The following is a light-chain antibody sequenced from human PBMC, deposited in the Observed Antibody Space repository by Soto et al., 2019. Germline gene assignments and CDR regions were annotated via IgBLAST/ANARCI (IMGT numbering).Light chain of an antibody. V-gene: IGLV1-47*01. J-gene: IGLJ2*01. CDR1: RSNIGSNY. CDR3: AAWDDSPGKPNVV. CDR2: KNN. Sequence: QSVLTQPPSASGTPGQRVTISCSGSRSNIGSNYVYWYQQLPGTAPKLLIYKNNQRPSGVPDRFSGSKSGTSASLAISGLRSEDGADYYCAAWDDSPGKPNVVFGGGAQLTVL.